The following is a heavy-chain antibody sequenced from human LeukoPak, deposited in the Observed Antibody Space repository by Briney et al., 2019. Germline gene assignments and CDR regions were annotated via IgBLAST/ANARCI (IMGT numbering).Heavy chain of an antibody. V-gene: IGHV3-21*01. CDR1: GFTFSSYS. CDR3: AREGSDYGDYVEYFDY. D-gene: IGHD4-17*01. CDR2: ISSSSSYI. Sequence: KPGGSLRLSCAASGFTFSSYSMNWVRQAPGKGLEWVSSISSSSSYIYYADSVKGRFTISRDNAKNSLYLQMNSLRAEDTAVYYCAREGSDYGDYVEYFDYWGQGTLVTVSS. J-gene: IGHJ4*02.